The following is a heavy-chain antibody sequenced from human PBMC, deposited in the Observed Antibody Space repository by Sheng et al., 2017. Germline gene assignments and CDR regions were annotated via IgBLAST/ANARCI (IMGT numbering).Heavy chain of an antibody. D-gene: IGHD2-21*02. CDR1: GGSISSYY. Sequence: QVQLQESGPGLVKPSETLSLTCTVSGGSISSYYWSWIRQPPGKGLEWIGYIYYSGSTNYNPSLKSRVTISVDTSKNQFSLKLSSVTAADTAVYYCARGPSPGCGGDCYDDAFDIWGQGTMVTVSS. CDR3: ARGPSPGCGGDCYDDAFDI. V-gene: IGHV4-59*01. CDR2: IYYSGST. J-gene: IGHJ3*02.